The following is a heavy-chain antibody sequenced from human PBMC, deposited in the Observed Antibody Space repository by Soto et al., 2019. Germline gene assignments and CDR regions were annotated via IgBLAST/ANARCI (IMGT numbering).Heavy chain of an antibody. Sequence: PSETLSLTCTVSGDSISSYYWTWIRQTPGKGLEWIGYIYDSGTTNYNPSLKSRVTISLDTSKNQFSLRLSSVTAADTAVYYCAKDHTAMPGYYYFGMDVWGQGTTVTVSS. CDR2: IYDSGTT. CDR1: GDSISSYY. J-gene: IGHJ6*02. CDR3: AKDHTAMPGYYYFGMDV. V-gene: IGHV4-59*01. D-gene: IGHD5-18*01.